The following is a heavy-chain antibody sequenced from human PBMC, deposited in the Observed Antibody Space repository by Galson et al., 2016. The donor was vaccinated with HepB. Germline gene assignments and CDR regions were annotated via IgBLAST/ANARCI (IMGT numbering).Heavy chain of an antibody. V-gene: IGHV1-18*01. CDR3: ARDTGGDINYSTDV. Sequence: SVKVSCKASGYTFSTYGISWVRQAPGQGPEWMGWISPYNGNTNYAQKFQGRVTMTTDTSTSTAYMELRRLRSDDTAVYYCARDTGGDINYSTDVWGQGTTVTVSS. D-gene: IGHD2-8*02. J-gene: IGHJ6*02. CDR2: ISPYNGNT. CDR1: GYTFSTYG.